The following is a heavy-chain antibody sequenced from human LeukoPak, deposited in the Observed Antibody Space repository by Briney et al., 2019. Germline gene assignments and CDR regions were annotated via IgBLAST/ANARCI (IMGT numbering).Heavy chain of an antibody. CDR3: ARSTSITDAFDI. CDR1: GGTFISYA. D-gene: IGHD2-2*01. Sequence: ASVKVSCKASGGTFISYAISWVRQAPGQGLEWMGGIIPIFGTANYAQKFQGRVTITADKSTSTAYMELSSLRSEDTAVYYCARSTSITDAFDIWGQGTMVTVSS. V-gene: IGHV1-69*06. J-gene: IGHJ3*02. CDR2: IIPIFGTA.